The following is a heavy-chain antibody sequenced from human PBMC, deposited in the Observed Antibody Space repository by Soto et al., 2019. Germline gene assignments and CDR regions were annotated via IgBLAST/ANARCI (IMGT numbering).Heavy chain of an antibody. CDR2: IYTSGGT. V-gene: IGHV4-4*07. D-gene: IGHD6-19*01. CDR3: ASGYSSGHYGDWFDP. CDR1: GGSISIYY. J-gene: IGHJ5*02. Sequence: SETLSLTCTVSGGSISIYYWSWIRQPAGKGLEWIGRIYTSGGTNYNPSLKSRVTMSVDTSKNQFSLKLSSVTAADTAVYYCASGYSSGHYGDWFDPWGQGTLVTVSS.